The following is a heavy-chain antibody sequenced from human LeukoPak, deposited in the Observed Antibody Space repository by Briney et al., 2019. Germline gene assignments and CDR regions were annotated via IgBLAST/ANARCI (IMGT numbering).Heavy chain of an antibody. CDR3: ARDVAGFDY. V-gene: IGHV4-59*01. CDR2: IYYSGST. CDR1: GGSISSYY. J-gene: IGHJ4*02. D-gene: IGHD6-13*01. Sequence: PSETLSLTCTVSGGSISSYYWSWIRQPPGKGLEWIGYIYYSGSTNYNPSLKSRVTISVDTSKNQFSLKLSSVTAAGTAVYYCARDVAGFDYWGQGTLVTVSS.